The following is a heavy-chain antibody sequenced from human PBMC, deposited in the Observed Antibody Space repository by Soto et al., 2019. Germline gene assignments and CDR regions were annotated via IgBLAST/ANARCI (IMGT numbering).Heavy chain of an antibody. CDR3: ARSHYYGSGSPFDY. Sequence: SGPTLVNPTQTLTLTCTFSGFSLSTSGMCVSWIRQPPGKALEWLALIDWDDDKYYSTSLKTRLTISKDTSKNQVVLTMTNMEPVDTATYYCARSHYYGSGSPFDYWGQGTLVTVSS. CDR1: GFSLSTSGMC. J-gene: IGHJ4*02. D-gene: IGHD3-10*01. CDR2: IDWDDDK. V-gene: IGHV2-70*01.